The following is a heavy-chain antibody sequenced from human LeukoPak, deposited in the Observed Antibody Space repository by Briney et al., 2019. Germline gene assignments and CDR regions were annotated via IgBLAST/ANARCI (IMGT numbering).Heavy chain of an antibody. CDR1: GFTFSSYG. Sequence: PGGSLRLSCAASGFTFSSYGMHWGRQAPGKGLEWVAFIRYDGSNKYYADSVKGRFTISRDNSKNTLYLQMNSLRAEDTAVYYCARSFTVVTHYFDYWGQGTLVTVSS. D-gene: IGHD4-23*01. J-gene: IGHJ4*02. V-gene: IGHV3-30*02. CDR2: IRYDGSNK. CDR3: ARSFTVVTHYFDY.